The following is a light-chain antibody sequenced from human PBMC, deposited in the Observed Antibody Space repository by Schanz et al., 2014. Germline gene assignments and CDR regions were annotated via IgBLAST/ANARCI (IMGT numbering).Light chain of an antibody. CDR3: QQYTSSFT. Sequence: EIVMTQSPATLSVSPGERATLSCRASQSVSSNLAWYQQKPGQAPRLLIYDASNRATGIPARFSGSGSGTDFTLTISSLEPEDFAVYYCQQYTSSFTFGPGTKVEIK. V-gene: IGKV3D-15*01. J-gene: IGKJ3*01. CDR1: QSVSSN. CDR2: DAS.